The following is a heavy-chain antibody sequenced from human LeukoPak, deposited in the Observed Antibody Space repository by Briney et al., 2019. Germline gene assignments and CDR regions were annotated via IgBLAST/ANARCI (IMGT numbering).Heavy chain of an antibody. J-gene: IGHJ4*02. Sequence: SETLSLTCTVSGGSISSSSYYWGWIRQPPGKGLEWIGSIYYSGSTYYNPSLKSRVTISVDTSKDQFSLKLSSVTAADTAVYYCARGPPPGIAINYWGQGTLVTVSS. CDR1: GGSISSSSYY. V-gene: IGHV4-39*07. CDR3: ARGPPPGIAINY. CDR2: IYYSGST. D-gene: IGHD6-13*01.